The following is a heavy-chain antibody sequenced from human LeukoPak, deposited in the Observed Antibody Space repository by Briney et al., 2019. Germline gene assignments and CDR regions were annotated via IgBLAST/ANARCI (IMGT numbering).Heavy chain of an antibody. CDR2: INPSGGSR. Sequence: ASVTVSFKTSGYSFTDYYMHWVRQAPGQGLEWMGIINPSGGSRSYAQKFQGRVTMTRDMSTSTVYMELSSLRSEDTAVYYCARGPYYDFWSGYSDAFDIWGQGTMVTVSS. J-gene: IGHJ3*02. V-gene: IGHV1-46*01. CDR1: GYSFTDYY. CDR3: ARGPYYDFWSGYSDAFDI. D-gene: IGHD3-3*01.